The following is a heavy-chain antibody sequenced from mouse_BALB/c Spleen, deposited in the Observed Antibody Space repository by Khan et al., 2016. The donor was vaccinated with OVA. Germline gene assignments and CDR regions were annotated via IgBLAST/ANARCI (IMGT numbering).Heavy chain of an antibody. V-gene: IGHV2-6-7*01. D-gene: IGHD2-10*01. J-gene: IGHJ4*01. CDR3: ARAFYGKFRGALDY. CDR2: IWGDGST. CDR1: GFSLTGYG. Sequence: QVQLKESGPGLVAPSQSLSITCTVSGFSLTGYGVNWVRQPPGKGLEWLGMIWGDGSTDYNSALKSRLSISKDNSKSQVFLKMNSLQTADTARYXCARAFYGKFRGALDYWGSGTSVHVSP.